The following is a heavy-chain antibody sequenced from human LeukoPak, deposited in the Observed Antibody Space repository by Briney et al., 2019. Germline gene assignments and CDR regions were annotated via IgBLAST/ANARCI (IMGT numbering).Heavy chain of an antibody. J-gene: IGHJ4*02. CDR1: GFTFSSHG. D-gene: IGHD5-24*01. CDR3: AKDDRWLQFCC. Sequence: GGSLRLSCVASGFTFSSHGMNWVRQAPGKGLEWVSGIIPSGHTTYYADSVRGRFTISRDNSRDTVYLQMYSLRAEDTAVYYCAKDDRWLQFCCWGQGTLVTVSA. CDR2: IIPSGHTT. V-gene: IGHV3-23*01.